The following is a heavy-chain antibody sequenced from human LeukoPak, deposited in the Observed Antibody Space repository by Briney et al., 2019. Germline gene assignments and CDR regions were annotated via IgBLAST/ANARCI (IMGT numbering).Heavy chain of an antibody. CDR3: AKDLTLYGDFPYFDS. CDR2: VTPNGGGT. V-gene: IGHV3-23*01. Sequence: GGSLRLSCSASGFTFSTYAMTWVRQAPGKGLEWVAAVTPNGGGTYYTGSVEGRFTISRDNPKNTLFLQMSSLRAEDTALYYCAKDLTLYGDFPYFDSWGQGTLVTVSS. D-gene: IGHD4-17*01. CDR1: GFTFSTYA. J-gene: IGHJ4*02.